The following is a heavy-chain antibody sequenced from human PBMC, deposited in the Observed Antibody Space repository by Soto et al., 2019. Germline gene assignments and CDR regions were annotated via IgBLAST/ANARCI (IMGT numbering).Heavy chain of an antibody. V-gene: IGHV1-46*01. CDR1: GYTFTHYH. D-gene: IGHD3-22*01. J-gene: IGHJ1*01. Sequence: QVQLVQYGAEVREPGASVKVSCKASGYTFTHYHVYWVRQAPGRGLEWLGMINPSGGSTTYAQNLQVRVTMTRDTSTNTVYMALSSLRSEDTAVYYCAREAINSSGYSRYFQHWGQGTLVTVSS. CDR3: AREAINSSGYSRYFQH. CDR2: INPSGGST.